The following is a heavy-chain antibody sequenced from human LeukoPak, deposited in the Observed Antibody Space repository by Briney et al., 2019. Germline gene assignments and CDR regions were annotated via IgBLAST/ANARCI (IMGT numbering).Heavy chain of an antibody. Sequence: GGSLRLSCAASGFTFSSYAMHWVRQAPGKGLEWVAVISYDGSNKYYADSVRGRFTISRDNSKNTLYLQMNSLRAEDTAVYYCGSQYSASSYYSGQGTLVTVSS. D-gene: IGHD5-12*01. V-gene: IGHV3-30-3*01. CDR3: GSQYSASSYY. CDR1: GFTFSSYA. J-gene: IGHJ4*02. CDR2: ISYDGSNK.